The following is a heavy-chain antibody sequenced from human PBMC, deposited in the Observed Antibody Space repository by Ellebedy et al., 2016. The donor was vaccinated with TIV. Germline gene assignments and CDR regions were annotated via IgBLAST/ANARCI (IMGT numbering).Heavy chain of an antibody. D-gene: IGHD1-7*01. CDR3: ARLVAVTGTTDYFDY. J-gene: IGHJ4*02. CDR2: IYYSGST. Sequence: SETLSLTCTVSGGSISSYYWSWIRQPPGKGLEWIGYIYYSGSTNYNPSLKSRVTISVDTSKNQFSLNLSSVTAADTAVYYCARLVAVTGTTDYFDYWGQGTLATVSS. CDR1: GGSISSYY. V-gene: IGHV4-59*08.